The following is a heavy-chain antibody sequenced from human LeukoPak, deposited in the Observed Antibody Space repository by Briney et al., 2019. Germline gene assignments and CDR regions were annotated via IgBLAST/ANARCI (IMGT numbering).Heavy chain of an antibody. Sequence: SETLSLTCTVSGGSISSYYWSWIRQPPGKGLEWIGYIYYSGSTNYNPSLKSRVTISVDTPKNQFSLKLSSVAAADTAVYYCARGQDYYDSSGYGYYYGMDVWGQGTTVTVSS. CDR1: GGSISSYY. CDR3: ARGQDYYDSSGYGYYYGMDV. CDR2: IYYSGST. J-gene: IGHJ6*02. V-gene: IGHV4-59*08. D-gene: IGHD3-22*01.